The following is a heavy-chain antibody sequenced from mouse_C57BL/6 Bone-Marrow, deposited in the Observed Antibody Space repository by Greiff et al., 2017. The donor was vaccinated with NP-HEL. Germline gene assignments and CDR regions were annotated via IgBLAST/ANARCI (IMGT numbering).Heavy chain of an antibody. CDR3: ARERGYYYGSSPYAMDY. D-gene: IGHD1-1*01. CDR2: INYDGSST. Sequence: EVKLVESEGGLVQPGSSMKLSCTASGFTFSDYYMAWVRQVPEKGLEWVANINYDGSSTYYLDSLKSRFIISRDNAKNILYLQMSSLKSEDTATYYCARERGYYYGSSPYAMDYWGQGTSVTVSS. J-gene: IGHJ4*01. CDR1: GFTFSDYY. V-gene: IGHV5-16*01.